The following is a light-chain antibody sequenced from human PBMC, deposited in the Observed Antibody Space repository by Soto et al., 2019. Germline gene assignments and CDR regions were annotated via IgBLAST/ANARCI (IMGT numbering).Light chain of an antibody. CDR2: SNN. V-gene: IGLV1-44*01. J-gene: IGLJ2*01. CDR1: SSKIGSNT. Sequence: QSVLTQPPSASGTPGQRVTISCSGSSSKIGSNTVNWYQQLPGTAPKLLIYSNNQRPSGVPDRFSGSKSGTSASLAISGLQSEAEGDYYCAAWDDSLNGLVFGGGTKLTVL. CDR3: AAWDDSLNGLV.